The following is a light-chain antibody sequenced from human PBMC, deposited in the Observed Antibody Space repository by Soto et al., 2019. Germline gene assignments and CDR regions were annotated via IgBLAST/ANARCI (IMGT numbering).Light chain of an antibody. CDR2: DAS. CDR3: QQYDSYWT. Sequence: DIQMTQTNSSLSASVGDRVTITCRASRSISTWLAWYQQKPGKAPNLLIYDASSLESGVSSRFSGSGSGTEFTLTISSLQPDDSASYFCQQYDSYWTFCQ. J-gene: IGKJ1*01. CDR1: RSISTW. V-gene: IGKV1-5*01.